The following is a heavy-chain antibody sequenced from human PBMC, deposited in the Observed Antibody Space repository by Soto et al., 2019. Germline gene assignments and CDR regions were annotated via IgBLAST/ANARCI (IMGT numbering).Heavy chain of an antibody. Sequence: PGGSLRLSCAASGFTFSSYAMHWVRQAPGKGLEWVAVISYDGSNKYYADSVKGRFTISRDNSKNTLYLQMNSLRAEDTAVYYCARVSSYSSGWYGGTRANGMDVWGQGTTVTVSS. D-gene: IGHD6-19*01. V-gene: IGHV3-30-3*01. CDR1: GFTFSSYA. J-gene: IGHJ6*02. CDR2: ISYDGSNK. CDR3: ARVSSYSSGWYGGTRANGMDV.